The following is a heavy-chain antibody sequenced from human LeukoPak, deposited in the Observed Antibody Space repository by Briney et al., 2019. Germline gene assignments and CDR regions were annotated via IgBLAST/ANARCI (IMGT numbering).Heavy chain of an antibody. J-gene: IGHJ4*02. Sequence: GASVTVSCKASGYTFTNYGISWVRQAPGQGLEWMGWISAYNGNTNYAQKLQGRVTMTTDTSTSTAYMELRSLRSDDTAVYYCARDLLLRNYDDSSGYDQNIYMPDYWGQGTLVTVSS. V-gene: IGHV1-18*04. CDR3: ARDLLLRNYDDSSGYDQNIYMPDY. CDR2: ISAYNGNT. CDR1: GYTFTNYG. D-gene: IGHD3-22*01.